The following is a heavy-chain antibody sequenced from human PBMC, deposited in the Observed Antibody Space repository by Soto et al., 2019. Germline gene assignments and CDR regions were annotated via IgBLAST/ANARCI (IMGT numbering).Heavy chain of an antibody. Sequence: QVQLVQSGAEVKKPGSSVNVSCKASGGTFRNYPFSWVRQAPGQGLEWMGGIIPIVGKPNYAQQFQGRVTITSDESTTTVHMELSSLRSEDTAVYYCARVIEFRDGYISPFDFWGQGTLVTVSS. CDR1: GGTFRNYP. V-gene: IGHV1-69*01. CDR3: ARVIEFRDGYISPFDF. CDR2: IIPIVGKP. J-gene: IGHJ4*02. D-gene: IGHD1-1*01.